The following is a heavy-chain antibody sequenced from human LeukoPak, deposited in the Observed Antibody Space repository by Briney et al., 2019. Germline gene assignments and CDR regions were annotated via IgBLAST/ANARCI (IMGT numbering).Heavy chain of an antibody. J-gene: IGHJ4*02. CDR2: IKQDGSEK. Sequence: GGSLRLSCAASGFTFSNYWMSWVRQAPGKGLEWVANIKQDGSEKNYVDSVKGRFTISRDNARNSLYLEMNSLRPEDTAVYYCGSGQQLGYWGQGTLVTVSS. CDR1: GFTFSNYW. V-gene: IGHV3-7*02. CDR3: GSGQQLGY. D-gene: IGHD6-13*01.